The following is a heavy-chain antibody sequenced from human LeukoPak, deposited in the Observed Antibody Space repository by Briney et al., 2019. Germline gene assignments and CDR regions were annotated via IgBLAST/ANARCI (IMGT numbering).Heavy chain of an antibody. CDR3: ARDPYNYYDSSGYYGAEYFQH. CDR1: GYTFTSYG. CDR2: ISAYNGNT. V-gene: IGHV1-18*01. Sequence: ASVKVSCKASGYTFTSYGISWVRQAPGQGLEWMGGISAYNGNTNYAQKLQGRVTMTTDTSTSTAYMELRSLRSDDTAVYYCARDPYNYYDSSGYYGAEYFQHWGQGTLVTVSS. D-gene: IGHD3-22*01. J-gene: IGHJ1*01.